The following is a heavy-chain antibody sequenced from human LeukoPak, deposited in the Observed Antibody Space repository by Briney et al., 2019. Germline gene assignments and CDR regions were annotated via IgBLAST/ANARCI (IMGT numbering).Heavy chain of an antibody. CDR2: MYDSGST. V-gene: IGHV4-59*01. Sequence: PSETLSLTCSVSGGSISSYYWSWIRQPPGKGLELIGYMYDSGSTNNNPSLKSRVTISVDTSKNQFSLKLSSVTAADTAVYYCARGGSGYDSFYYYGMDVWGQGTTVTVSS. CDR1: GGSISSYY. D-gene: IGHD5-12*01. CDR3: ARGGSGYDSFYYYGMDV. J-gene: IGHJ6*02.